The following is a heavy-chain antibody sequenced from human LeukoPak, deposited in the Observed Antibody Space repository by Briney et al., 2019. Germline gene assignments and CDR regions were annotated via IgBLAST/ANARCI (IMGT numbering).Heavy chain of an antibody. CDR3: ARDSSMLRGPLVIYYFDF. D-gene: IGHD3-10*01. CDR1: DFNFITYA. Sequence: QPGGSLRLSCAASDFNFITYAMSWVRQAPGKGLEWVSTISGVGDVAYYADSVKGRFTISRDNSKNTLYLQMNSLRVEDTAVYYCARDSSMLRGPLVIYYFDFWGQGTLVTVSS. CDR2: ISGVGDVA. V-gene: IGHV3-23*01. J-gene: IGHJ4*02.